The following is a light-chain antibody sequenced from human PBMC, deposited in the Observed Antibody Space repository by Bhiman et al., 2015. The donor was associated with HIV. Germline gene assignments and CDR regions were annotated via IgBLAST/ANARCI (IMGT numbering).Light chain of an antibody. CDR3: QSYDSSNQGV. CDR1: SASIASNY. CDR2: EDN. V-gene: IGLV6-57*01. J-gene: IGLJ2*01. Sequence: NFMLTQPHSVSESPGKTVTISCTRSSASIASNYVQWYQQRPGSSPTTVIYEDNQRPSGVPDRFSGSIDSSSNSASLTISGLKTEDEADYYCQSYDSSNQGVFGGGTKLTVL.